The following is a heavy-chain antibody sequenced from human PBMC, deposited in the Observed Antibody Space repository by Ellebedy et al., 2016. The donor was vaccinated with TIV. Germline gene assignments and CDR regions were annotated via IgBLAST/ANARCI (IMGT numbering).Heavy chain of an antibody. CDR2: SYTDGIT. CDR1: GFSVATYF. V-gene: IGHV3-66*01. D-gene: IGHD4-17*01. CDR3: ARDPGGGGDFGDNWFDP. Sequence: GESLKISCTASGFSVATYFMNSVRQAPGKGLEWVSISYTDGITNYTDSVRCRFTISRDNSKNTVFLQMNSLRAEDTAVYYCARDPGGGGDFGDNWFDPWGQGTLVTVSS. J-gene: IGHJ5*02.